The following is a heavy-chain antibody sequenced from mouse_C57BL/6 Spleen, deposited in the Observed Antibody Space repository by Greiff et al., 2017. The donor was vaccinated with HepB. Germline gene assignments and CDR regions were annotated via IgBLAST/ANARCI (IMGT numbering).Heavy chain of an antibody. CDR3: ASADLLRSMDY. CDR1: GYTFTDYY. D-gene: IGHD1-1*01. J-gene: IGHJ4*01. Sequence: EVQLQQSGPELVKPGASVKISCKASGYTFTDYYMNWVKQSHGKSLEWIGDINPNNGGTSYNQKFKGKATLTVDKSSSTAYMELRSLTSEDSAVYYCASADLLRSMDYWGQGTSVTVSS. V-gene: IGHV1-26*01. CDR2: INPNNGGT.